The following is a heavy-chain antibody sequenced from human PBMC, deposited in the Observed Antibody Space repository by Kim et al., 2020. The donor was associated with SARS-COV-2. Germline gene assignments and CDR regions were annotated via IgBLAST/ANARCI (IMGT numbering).Heavy chain of an antibody. D-gene: IGHD3-22*01. CDR2: ISSSSSYI. CDR1: GFTFSSYS. CDR3: ARDGSGYNGSNGYYSDKNAFDI. J-gene: IGHJ3*02. Sequence: GGSLRLSCAASGFTFSSYSMNWVRQAPGKGLEWVSSISSSSSYIYYADSVKGRFTISRDNAKNSLYLQMNSLRAEDTAVYYCARDGSGYNGSNGYYSDKNAFDIWGQGAMVTVSS. V-gene: IGHV3-21*01.